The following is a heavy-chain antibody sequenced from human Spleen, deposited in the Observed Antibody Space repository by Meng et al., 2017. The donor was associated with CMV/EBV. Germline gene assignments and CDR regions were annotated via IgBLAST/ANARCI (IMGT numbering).Heavy chain of an antibody. J-gene: IGHJ2*01. D-gene: IGHD3-22*01. Sequence: SETLSLTCTASGGPITNSGYFWSWIRQHPETGLEWIGYIHNTGDTFYNPSLEGRVAISIEDTSKSRFSLKLTSVTPADTAVYYCARGLWSTLTYEVYRFFDLWGRGTLVTVSS. CDR3: ARGLWSTLTYEVYRFFDL. V-gene: IGHV4-31*03. CDR2: IHNTGDT. CDR1: GGPITNSGYF.